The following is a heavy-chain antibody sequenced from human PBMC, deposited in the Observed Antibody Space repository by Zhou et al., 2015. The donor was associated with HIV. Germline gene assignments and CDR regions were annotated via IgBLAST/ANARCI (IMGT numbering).Heavy chain of an antibody. CDR2: IIPIFGTA. V-gene: IGHV1-69*01. CDR1: GGTFSSNG. D-gene: IGHD4-11*01. CDR3: ARANTVTKDYYYYGMDV. J-gene: IGHJ6*02. Sequence: QVQLVQSGAEVKKPGSSVKVSCKASGGTFSSNGISWVRQAPGQGLEWMGGIIPIFGTANYAQKFQGRVTITADESTSTAYMELSSLRSEDTAVYYCARANTVTKDYYYYGMDVWGQGTTVTVSS.